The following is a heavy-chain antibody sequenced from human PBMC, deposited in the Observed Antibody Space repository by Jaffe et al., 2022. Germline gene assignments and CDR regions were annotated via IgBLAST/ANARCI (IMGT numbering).Heavy chain of an antibody. CDR3: AKDTGRYSSGWLHGTHFDY. J-gene: IGHJ4*02. V-gene: IGHV3-43D*04. Sequence: EVQLVESGGVVVQPGGSLRLSCAASGFTFDDYAMHWVRQAPGKGLEWVSLISWDGGSTYYADSVKGRFTISRDNSKNSLYLQMNSLRAEDTALYYCAKDTGRYSSGWLHGTHFDYWGQGTLVTVSS. D-gene: IGHD6-19*01. CDR2: ISWDGGST. CDR1: GFTFDDYA.